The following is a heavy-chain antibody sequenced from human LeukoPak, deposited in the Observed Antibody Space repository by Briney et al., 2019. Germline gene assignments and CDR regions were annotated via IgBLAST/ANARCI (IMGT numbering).Heavy chain of an antibody. J-gene: IGHJ4*02. Sequence: GASVTVSCKASGGTFSSYAISWVRQAPGQGLEWMGGIIPIFGTANYAQNFQGRVTITADDSTSTAYMALSTLRSEDTAVYYCARGPLRFLGGIDYWGQGTLVTVSS. CDR2: IIPIFGTA. V-gene: IGHV1-69*13. D-gene: IGHD3-3*01. CDR3: ARGPLRFLGGIDY. CDR1: GGTFSSYA.